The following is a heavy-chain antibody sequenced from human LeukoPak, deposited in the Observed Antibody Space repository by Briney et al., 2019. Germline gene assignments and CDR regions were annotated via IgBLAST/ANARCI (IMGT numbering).Heavy chain of an antibody. CDR1: GGTFSSYA. D-gene: IGHD6-19*01. V-gene: IGHV1-69*13. CDR3: ARAGAVAGSDGMDV. J-gene: IGHJ6*02. CDR2: IIPILGTA. Sequence: SVKVSCKASGGTFSSYAISWVRQAPGQGLEWMGGIIPILGTANYSQTFQGRVTITADEPTTTPYMELRSLRSEDTAVYYCARAGAVAGSDGMDVWGQGTTVTVSS.